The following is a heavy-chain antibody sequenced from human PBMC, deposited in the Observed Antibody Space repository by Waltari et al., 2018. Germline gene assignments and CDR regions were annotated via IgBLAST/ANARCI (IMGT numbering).Heavy chain of an antibody. V-gene: IGHV4-39*01. J-gene: IGHJ5*02. CDR2: IYYSGST. Sequence: QLQLQESGPGLVKPSETLSLTCTVSGGSISSSSYYWGWIRQPPGKGLEWIGSIYYSGSTYYNPSLKSRVTISVDTSKNQFSLKLSSVTAADTAVYYCARGSGSLNWFDPWGQGTLVTVSS. CDR1: GGSISSSSYY. D-gene: IGHD6-19*01. CDR3: ARGSGSLNWFDP.